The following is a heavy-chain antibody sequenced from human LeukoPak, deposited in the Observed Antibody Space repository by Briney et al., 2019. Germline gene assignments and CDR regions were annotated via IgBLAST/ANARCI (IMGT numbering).Heavy chain of an antibody. D-gene: IGHD2-2*01. J-gene: IGHJ6*03. Sequence: VASVKVSCKASGGTFSSYAISWVRQAPGQGLEWMGGIIPIFGTANYAQKFQGRVTITADESTSTAYMELSSLRSEDTAVYYCASGEVVPAAASTYYYYYMDVWGKGTTVTVSS. V-gene: IGHV1-69*13. CDR1: GGTFSSYA. CDR2: IIPIFGTA. CDR3: ASGEVVPAAASTYYYYYMDV.